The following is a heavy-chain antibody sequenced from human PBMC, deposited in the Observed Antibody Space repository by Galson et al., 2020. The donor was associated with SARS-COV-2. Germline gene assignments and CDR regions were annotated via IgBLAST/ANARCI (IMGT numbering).Heavy chain of an antibody. CDR3: VRRAMESREYCEH. V-gene: IGHV5-51*01. J-gene: IGHJ1*01. CDR1: GYSFTTYW. CDR2: IYPGKSDT. D-gene: IGHD2-21*01. Sequence: GASLKISCKGSGYSFTTYWIGWVRQMPGKGLEWMGIIYPGKSDTRYSPSFEGQVTISADKSINTAYLQWSSLKASDTAMYYCVRRAMESREYCEHWGLGTPVTVSS.